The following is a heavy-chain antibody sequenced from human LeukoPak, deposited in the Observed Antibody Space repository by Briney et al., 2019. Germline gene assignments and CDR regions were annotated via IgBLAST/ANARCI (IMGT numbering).Heavy chain of an antibody. V-gene: IGHV1-2*02. J-gene: IGHJ3*02. CDR3: ARGRMNYYDSSGSQWAFDI. CDR2: INPNSGGT. CDR1: GYTFTGYY. Sequence: ASVKVSCKASGYTFTGYYMHWVRQAPGQGLECMGWINPNSGGTNYAQKFQGRVTMTRDTSISTAYMELSRLRSDDTAVYYCARGRMNYYDSSGSQWAFDIWGQGTMVTVSS. D-gene: IGHD3-22*01.